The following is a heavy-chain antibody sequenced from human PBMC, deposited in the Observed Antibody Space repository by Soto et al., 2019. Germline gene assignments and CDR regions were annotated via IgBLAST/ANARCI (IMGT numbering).Heavy chain of an antibody. Sequence: PGGSLRLSCAAYGFTFSSYSMKWVRQAPGKELEWVSSINEDSSYIYYAHSLRGRFTISRDNAKDSLYLQMNYLRAEDTAVYYCVRDFGRYFPSGYMDVWGDGATVTVSS. CDR2: INEDSSYI. CDR1: GFTFSSYS. D-gene: IGHD3-9*01. CDR3: VRDFGRYFPSGYMDV. J-gene: IGHJ6*03. V-gene: IGHV3-21*01.